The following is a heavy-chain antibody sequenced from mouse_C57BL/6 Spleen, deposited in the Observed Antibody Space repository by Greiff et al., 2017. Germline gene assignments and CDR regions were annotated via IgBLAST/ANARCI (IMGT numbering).Heavy chain of an antibody. D-gene: IGHD1-1*01. CDR3: ASDGSSPWFAY. CDR1: GFTFSDYG. Sequence: EVQRVESGGGLVKPGGSLKLSCAASGFTFSDYGMHWVRQAPGKGLEWVAYISSGSSTIYYADTVKGRFTISRDNAKNTLFLQMTSLRSEDTAMYYCASDGSSPWFAYWGQGTLVTVSA. V-gene: IGHV5-17*01. CDR2: ISSGSSTI. J-gene: IGHJ3*01.